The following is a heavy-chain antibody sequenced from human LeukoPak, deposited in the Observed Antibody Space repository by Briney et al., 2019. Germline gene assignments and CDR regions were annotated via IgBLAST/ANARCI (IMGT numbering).Heavy chain of an antibody. Sequence: GGSLRLSCAAAGFTFSSYSMNWVRQAPGKGLEWVAVISYDGSNKYYADSVKGRFTISRDNSKNTLYLQMNSLRAEDTAVYYCARRYRYGDQPNWYFDLWGRGTLVTVSS. CDR1: GFTFSSYS. CDR2: ISYDGSNK. CDR3: ARRYRYGDQPNWYFDL. V-gene: IGHV3-30*03. J-gene: IGHJ2*01. D-gene: IGHD4-17*01.